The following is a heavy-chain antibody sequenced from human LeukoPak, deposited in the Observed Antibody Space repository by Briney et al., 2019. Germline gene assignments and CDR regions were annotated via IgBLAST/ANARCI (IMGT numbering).Heavy chain of an antibody. J-gene: IGHJ6*03. CDR1: GGTFSSYA. Sequence: GASVKVSCKASGGTFSSYAISWVRQAPGQGLEWMGGIIPIFGTANYAQKFQGRVTITADKSTSTAYMELSSLRSEDTAVYYCARVVGLTGYSSTWYSGYYYYMDVWGKGTTVTVFS. CDR2: IIPIFGTA. V-gene: IGHV1-69*06. D-gene: IGHD6-13*01. CDR3: ARVVGLTGYSSTWYSGYYYYMDV.